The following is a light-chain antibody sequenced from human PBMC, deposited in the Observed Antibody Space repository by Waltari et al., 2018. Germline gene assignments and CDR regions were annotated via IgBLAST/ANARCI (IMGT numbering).Light chain of an antibody. CDR3: QQYGSSPPWT. CDR1: QSVNSNY. Sequence: PGERATLSCGASQSVNSNYLAWYQQKPGLAPRLLIYDASSRATGIPDRFTGSGSGTDFTLTISRLEPEDFAVYYCQQYGSSPPWTFGQGTKVENK. V-gene: IGKV3D-20*01. CDR2: DAS. J-gene: IGKJ1*01.